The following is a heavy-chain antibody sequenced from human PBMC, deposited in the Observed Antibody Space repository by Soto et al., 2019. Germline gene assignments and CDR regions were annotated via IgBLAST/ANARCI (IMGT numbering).Heavy chain of an antibody. D-gene: IGHD3-22*01. J-gene: IGHJ4*02. Sequence: QVQLQESGPGLVKPSETLSLTCTVSGGSFSSFYWSWIRQPPGKGLEWIGYVYYSGTINNNPSLKGRVSISVDTSKNQFSLKLLSVTAADTAVYYCATYDSGGKFDFWGQGTLVTVYS. V-gene: IGHV4-59*01. CDR3: ATYDSGGKFDF. CDR1: GGSFSSFY. CDR2: VYYSGTI.